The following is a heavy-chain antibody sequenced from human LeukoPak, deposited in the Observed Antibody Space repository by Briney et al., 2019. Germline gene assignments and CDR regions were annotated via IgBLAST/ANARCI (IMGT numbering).Heavy chain of an antibody. CDR3: ARGSRELLWFGELGFDY. CDR2: IYYTGKT. Sequence: SETLSLTCTVSGDSVSNGNYYWSWLRQPPGKALEWIGYIYYTGKTYYNPSLEGRVTILVDTSRNHFSVKLSSVTAAGTAVYYCARGSRELLWFGELGFDYWGQGTLVTVSS. D-gene: IGHD3-10*01. J-gene: IGHJ4*02. CDR1: GDSVSNGNYY. V-gene: IGHV4-61*03.